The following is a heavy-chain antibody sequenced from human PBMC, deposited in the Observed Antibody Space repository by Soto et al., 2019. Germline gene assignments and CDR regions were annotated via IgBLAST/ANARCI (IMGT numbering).Heavy chain of an antibody. D-gene: IGHD3-16*01. Sequence: QVQLQESGPGLVQPSETLSLTCTVSGGSVSSGSYYWTWIRQPPGRGLEWIGYIYYSGSTYYNPSLKSRVTISVDTSKNQFSLKLSSVTAADTAVYYCARSLGDGYRGYYFDYWGQGTLVTVSS. CDR3: ARSLGDGYRGYYFDY. J-gene: IGHJ4*02. CDR2: IYYSGST. V-gene: IGHV4-61*01. CDR1: GGSVSSGSYY.